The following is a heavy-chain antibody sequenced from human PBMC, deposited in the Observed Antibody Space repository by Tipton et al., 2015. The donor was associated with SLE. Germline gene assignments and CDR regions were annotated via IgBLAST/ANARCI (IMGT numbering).Heavy chain of an antibody. CDR2: ISYDGSNK. J-gene: IGHJ4*02. CDR1: GFTFSSYA. D-gene: IGHD3-22*01. V-gene: IGHV3-30*04. CDR3: ARDYDSSGSFDY. Sequence: QLVQSGGGVVQPGRSLRLSCAASGFTFSSYAMHWVRQAPGKGLGWVAVISYDGSNKYYADSVKGRFTISRDNSKNTLYLQMNSLRAEDTAVYYCARDYDSSGSFDYWGQGTLVTVSS.